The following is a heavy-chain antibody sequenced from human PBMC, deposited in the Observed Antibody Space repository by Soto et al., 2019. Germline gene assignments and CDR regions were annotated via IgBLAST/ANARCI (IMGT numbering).Heavy chain of an antibody. CDR2: ISSSSSYI. CDR3: ARDPPSAQEEEVFDY. Sequence: EVQLVESGGGLVKPGGSLRLSCAASGFTFSSYSMNWVRQAPGKGLEWVSSISSSSSYIYYADSVKGRFTISRDNAKNSLYLLMNSLRAEDTAVYYCARDPPSAQEEEVFDYWGQGTLVTVSS. J-gene: IGHJ4*02. V-gene: IGHV3-21*01. CDR1: GFTFSSYS. D-gene: IGHD2-2*01.